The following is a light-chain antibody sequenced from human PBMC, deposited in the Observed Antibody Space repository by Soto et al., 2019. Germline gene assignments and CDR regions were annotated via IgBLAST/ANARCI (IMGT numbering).Light chain of an antibody. CDR2: SAF. CDR1: RGITTY. CDR3: QRLISDPWT. V-gene: IGKV1-9*01. J-gene: IGKJ1*01. Sequence: DIQLTQSPSFLSASVGDRVTITCRASRGITTYLAWYQQKPGRAPKLLIYSAFTLQSGVPSRFSGSGSGTDFTLTISSLQTEDFATYYCQRLISDPWTFGQGTNVEIK.